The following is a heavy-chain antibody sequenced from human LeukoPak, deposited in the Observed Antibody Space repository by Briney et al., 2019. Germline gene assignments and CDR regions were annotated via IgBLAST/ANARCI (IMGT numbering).Heavy chain of an antibody. CDR1: GFTFNSYS. CDR3: ARVGSSSGVDY. CDR2: ISSSSSYI. Sequence: PGGSLRLSCAASGFTFNSYSMNWVRQAPGKGLEWVSSISSSSSYIYYADSVKGRFTISRDNAKNSLYLQMNSLRAEDTAVYYCARVGSSSGVDYWGQGTLVTVSS. V-gene: IGHV3-21*01. D-gene: IGHD6-6*01. J-gene: IGHJ4*02.